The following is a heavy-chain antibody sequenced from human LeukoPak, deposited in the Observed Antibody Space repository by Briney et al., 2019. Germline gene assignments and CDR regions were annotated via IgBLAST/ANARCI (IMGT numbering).Heavy chain of an antibody. CDR3: ARGGHYWNYGDP. V-gene: IGHV1-8*01. CDR2: MNPNSGNT. J-gene: IGHJ5*02. D-gene: IGHD1-7*01. CDR1: GYTFTSYD. Sequence: ASVKVSCKASGYTFTSYDINWVRQATGQGLEGMGWMNPNSGNTGYAQKFQGRVTMTRNTSISTAYMELSSLRSEHAAVYYCARGGHYWNYGDPWGQGTLVTVSS.